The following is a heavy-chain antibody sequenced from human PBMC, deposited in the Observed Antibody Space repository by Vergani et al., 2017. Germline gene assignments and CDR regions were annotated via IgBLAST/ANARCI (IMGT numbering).Heavy chain of an antibody. V-gene: IGHV4-38-2*01. CDR3: ARLEWGYGMDV. D-gene: IGHD2-15*01. J-gene: IGHJ6*02. CDR1: GYSISSGYY. CDR2: IYHSGST. Sequence: QVQLQESGPGLVKPSETLSLTCAVSGYSISSGYYWGWIRQPPGKGLEWIGSIYHSGSTYYNPSLKSRVTISVDTSKNQFSLKLSSVTAADTAVYYCARLEWGYGMDVWGQGTMVTVSS.